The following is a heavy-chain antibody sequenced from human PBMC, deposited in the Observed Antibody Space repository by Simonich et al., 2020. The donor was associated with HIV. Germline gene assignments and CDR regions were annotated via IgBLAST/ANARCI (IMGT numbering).Heavy chain of an antibody. CDR1: GYTFTAYY. V-gene: IGHV1-2*06. D-gene: IGHD3-3*01. CDR2: INPKSGGT. Sequence: QVQLVQSGAEVKKPGASVKVSCKTSGYTFTAYYMHWVRQAPGQGLGEMGRINPKSGGTNYAQKFQGRVTMTRDTSISTAYMELSRLRSDDTAVYYCARDPNSSGYYTGGWFDPWGQGTLVTVFS. CDR3: ARDPNSSGYYTGGWFDP. J-gene: IGHJ5*02.